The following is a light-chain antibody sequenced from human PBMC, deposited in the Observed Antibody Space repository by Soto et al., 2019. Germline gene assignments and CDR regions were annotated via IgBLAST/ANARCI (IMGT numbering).Light chain of an antibody. V-gene: IGLV2-14*01. J-gene: IGLJ3*02. Sequence: QSALTQPASVSGSPGQSITISCTGTSGDVGNNDYVSWYQKHPGKAPKLLIYEVSNRPSGVSDRFSGSKSGNTASLTLSGLQAEDEAYYYCCSYTRTNTHMVFGGGTKLTVL. CDR2: EVS. CDR3: CSYTRTNTHMV. CDR1: SGDVGNNDY.